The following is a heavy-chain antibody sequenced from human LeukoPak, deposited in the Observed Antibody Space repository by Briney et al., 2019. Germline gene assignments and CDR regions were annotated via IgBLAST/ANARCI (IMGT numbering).Heavy chain of an antibody. CDR2: ISSSGSTI. CDR3: ARDYYDSSGYYSSIDY. D-gene: IGHD3-22*01. J-gene: IGHJ4*02. V-gene: IGHV3-11*01. CDR1: GFTFCDYY. Sequence: GGSLRLSCAASGFTFCDYYMSWIRQAPGEGLEWVSYISSSGSTIYYADSVKGRFTISRDNAKNSLYLQMNSLRAEDTAVYYCARDYYDSSGYYSSIDYWGQGTLVTVSS.